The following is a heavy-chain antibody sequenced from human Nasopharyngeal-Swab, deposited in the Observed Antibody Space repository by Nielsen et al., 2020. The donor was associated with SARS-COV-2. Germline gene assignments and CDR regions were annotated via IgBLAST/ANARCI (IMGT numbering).Heavy chain of an antibody. CDR2: ISNDGSNI. CDR1: GFNFSSHG. V-gene: IGHV3-30*18. CDR3: AKDPYRVIVATGNYFDY. D-gene: IGHD3-9*01. Sequence: GGSLRLSCAASGFNFSSHGMHWVRQAPGKGLEWVAVISNDGSNIHYADSVKGRSTISRDNSKNTLYLQMNSLRAEDTAVYYCAKDPYRVIVATGNYFDYWGQGTLVTVSS. J-gene: IGHJ4*02.